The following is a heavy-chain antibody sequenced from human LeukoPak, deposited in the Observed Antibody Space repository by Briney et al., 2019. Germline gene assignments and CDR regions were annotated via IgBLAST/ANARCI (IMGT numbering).Heavy chain of an antibody. CDR3: AKVAKLASITMVRGVRVSYYMDV. D-gene: IGHD3-10*01. CDR1: GFTFSTYD. J-gene: IGHJ6*03. CDR2: IRNDGTNK. Sequence: GGSLRLSCAASGFTFSTYDMHWVRQAPGRGLEWVAFIRNDGTNKYYADSVKGRFTISRDNSKNTLYLQMNSLRAEDTAVYYCAKVAKLASITMVRGVRVSYYMDVWGKGTTVTVSS. V-gene: IGHV3-30*02.